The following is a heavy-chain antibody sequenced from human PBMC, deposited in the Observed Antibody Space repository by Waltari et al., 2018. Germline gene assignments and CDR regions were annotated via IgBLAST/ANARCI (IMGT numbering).Heavy chain of an antibody. CDR2: INHSGST. CDR1: GGSFSGYY. J-gene: IGHJ5*02. D-gene: IGHD2-2*01. CDR3: ARVSFYCSSTSCYADWFDP. Sequence: QVQLQQWGAGLLKPSETLSLTCAVYGGSFSGYYWSWIRQPPGKGLEWIGEINHSGSTNYNPSLKSRVTISVDTSKNQFSLKLSSVTAADTAVYYCARVSFYCSSTSCYADWFDPWGQGTLVTVSS. V-gene: IGHV4-34*01.